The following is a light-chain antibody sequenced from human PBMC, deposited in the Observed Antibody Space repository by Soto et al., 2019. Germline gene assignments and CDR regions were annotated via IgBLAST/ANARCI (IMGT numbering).Light chain of an antibody. CDR2: DVN. CDR3: TSWTTSTTMI. J-gene: IGLJ2*01. Sequence: QSVLTQPASVSGSPGQSITISCTGTSSDIGAYNYVSWYQQHPGKAPKLMIYDVNIRPSGVSNRFSSSKSGNTASLTISGLQAEDEADYYCTSWTTSTTMIFGGGTKLTVL. CDR1: SSDIGAYNY. V-gene: IGLV2-14*03.